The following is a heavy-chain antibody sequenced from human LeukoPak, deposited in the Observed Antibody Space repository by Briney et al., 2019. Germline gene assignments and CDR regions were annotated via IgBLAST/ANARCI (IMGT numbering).Heavy chain of an antibody. Sequence: PGGSLRLSCTASGFTFSWYWMDWVRQAPGKGLEWVAKIKQDGSEKYYVDSVKGRFTISRDNAKNSLYLQMNSLRAEDTAVYYCAQTSRGNVDNDYWGLGTLVTVSS. CDR1: GFTFSWYW. CDR2: IKQDGSEK. J-gene: IGHJ4*02. D-gene: IGHD5-12*01. CDR3: AQTSRGNVDNDY. V-gene: IGHV3-7*03.